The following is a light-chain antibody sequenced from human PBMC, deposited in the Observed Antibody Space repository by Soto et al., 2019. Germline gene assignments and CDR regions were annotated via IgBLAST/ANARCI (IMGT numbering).Light chain of an antibody. J-gene: IGLJ3*02. CDR3: CSHARSTTWV. CDR1: SSDVGNYNL. V-gene: IGLV2-23*02. Sequence: QSVLTQPASVSGSPGQSITISCTGTSSDVGNYNLVSWYLQHPGKAPKLMIYEVSKRPSGVSNRFSGSKSGNTASLTISGLQAEDEADYYCCSHARSTTWVFGGGTKLTVL. CDR2: EVS.